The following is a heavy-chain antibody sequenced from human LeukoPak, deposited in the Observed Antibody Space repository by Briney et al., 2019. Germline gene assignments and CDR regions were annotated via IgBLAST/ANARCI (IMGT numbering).Heavy chain of an antibody. CDR1: GGSISSYY. CDR3: ARLRIAANWFDP. V-gene: IGHV4-59*08. J-gene: IGHJ5*02. CDR2: IYYSGST. D-gene: IGHD6-6*01. Sequence: SETLSLTCTVSGGSISSYYWSWIRQPPGKGLEWIGYIYYSGSTNYNPSLKSQVTISVDTSKNQFSLKLSSVTAADTAVYYCARLRIAANWFDPWGQGTLVTVSS.